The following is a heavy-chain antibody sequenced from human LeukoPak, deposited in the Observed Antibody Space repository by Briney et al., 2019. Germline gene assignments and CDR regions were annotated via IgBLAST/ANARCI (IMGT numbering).Heavy chain of an antibody. D-gene: IGHD5-18*01. J-gene: IGHJ4*02. CDR2: VSSGFHA. V-gene: IGHV3-13*01. CDR3: LREARGYHYTYFDY. Sequence: GGSLRLSCTASGFTLGSHDMHWVRQIPGQGLEWVAAVSSGFHAFFADSAQGRFTVTREDAKNSLYLQMNSLRGGDTAVYYCLREARGYHYTYFDYWGQGTLVTVST. CDR1: GFTLGSHD.